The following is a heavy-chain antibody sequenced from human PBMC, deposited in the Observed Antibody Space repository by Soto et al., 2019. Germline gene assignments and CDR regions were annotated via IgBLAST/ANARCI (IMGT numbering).Heavy chain of an antibody. J-gene: IGHJ4*02. Sequence: SETLSLTCAVYGGSFSGYYWSWIRQPPGKGLEWIGEINHSGSTNYNPSLKSRVTISVDTSKNQFSLKLSSVTAADTAVYYCAREKNEYYYGSDPLRYFDYWGQGTLVTVSS. CDR3: AREKNEYYYGSDPLRYFDY. CDR1: GGSFSGYY. CDR2: INHSGST. V-gene: IGHV4-34*01. D-gene: IGHD3-10*01.